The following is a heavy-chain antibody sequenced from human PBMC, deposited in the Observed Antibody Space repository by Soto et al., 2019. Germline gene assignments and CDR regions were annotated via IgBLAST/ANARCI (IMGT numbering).Heavy chain of an antibody. D-gene: IGHD2-21*02. CDR1: GGTFSSYA. Sequence: QVQLVQSGAEVKKPGSSVKVSCKASGGTFSSYAISWVRQAPGQGLEWMGGIIPIFGTANYAQKFQGRVTVTADESTSTAYTELRSLRSEDTAVYYFARVLVVTAILGWCDPGGQGTLVAVSS. CDR2: IIPIFGTA. V-gene: IGHV1-69*12. CDR3: ARVLVVTAILGWCDP. J-gene: IGHJ5*02.